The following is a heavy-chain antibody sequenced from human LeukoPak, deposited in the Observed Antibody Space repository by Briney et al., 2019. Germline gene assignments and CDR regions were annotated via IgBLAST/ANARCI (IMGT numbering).Heavy chain of an antibody. Sequence: GGTLTLSCAASGFTFSSYSMNWVRQAPGKGLELVSSISSSTSDIYYADSVKDRFTISTDNATNYLYLQMNSLRAEDTAVYYCARTVVRLQLRSWVSFDYWGQGTLVTVSS. V-gene: IGHV3-21*01. CDR2: ISSSTSDI. CDR3: ARTVVRLQLRSWVSFDY. J-gene: IGHJ4*02. CDR1: GFTFSSYS. D-gene: IGHD5-24*01.